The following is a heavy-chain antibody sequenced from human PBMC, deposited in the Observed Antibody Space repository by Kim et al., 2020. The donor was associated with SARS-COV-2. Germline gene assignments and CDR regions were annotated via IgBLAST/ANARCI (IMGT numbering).Heavy chain of an antibody. CDR2: IYYSVST. Sequence: SETLSLTCTVSGGSISSSSYYWGWIRQPPVKGLEWIVSIYYSVSTYYNPSLQSRVTISVDTSKNQFSLKLSSVTAADTAVYYCAGGPMVYFDYWGQGTLVTVSS. CDR1: GGSISSSSYY. V-gene: IGHV4-39*07. D-gene: IGHD2-8*01. J-gene: IGHJ4*02. CDR3: AGGPMVYFDY.